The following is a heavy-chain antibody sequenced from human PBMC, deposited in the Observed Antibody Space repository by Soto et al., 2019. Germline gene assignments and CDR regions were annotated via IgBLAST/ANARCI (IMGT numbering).Heavy chain of an antibody. CDR2: ISGGGGDT. D-gene: IGHD4-17*01. J-gene: IGHJ4*02. V-gene: IGHV3-23*01. CDR1: GFTFSSYA. Sequence: EVQLLESGGGLVQPGGSLRLSCAASGFTFSSYAMNWVRQAPGKGLEWVSVISGGGGDTYYADSVKGRFTISRDNAKNSLFLQMSSLRVEDTAVYYCARDPAHGAMDYWGQGTLVTVSS. CDR3: ARDPAHGAMDY.